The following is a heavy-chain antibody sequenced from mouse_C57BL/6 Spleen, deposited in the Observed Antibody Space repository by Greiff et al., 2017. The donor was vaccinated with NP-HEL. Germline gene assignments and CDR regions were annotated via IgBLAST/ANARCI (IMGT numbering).Heavy chain of an antibody. V-gene: IGHV1-72*01. Sequence: QVQLQQPGAELVKPGASVKLSCKASGYTFTSYWMHWVKQRPGRGLEWIGRIDPNSGGTKYNERFKSTATVTVDKPSSTPYMQLSILTSEDAAVYYCAIAYYGNPGEFDYWGQGTLVTVSA. CDR1: GYTFTSYW. D-gene: IGHD2-10*01. CDR3: AIAYYGNPGEFDY. J-gene: IGHJ3*01. CDR2: IDPNSGGT.